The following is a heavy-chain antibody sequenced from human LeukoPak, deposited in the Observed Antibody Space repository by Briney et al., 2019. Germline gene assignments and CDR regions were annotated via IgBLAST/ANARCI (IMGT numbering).Heavy chain of an antibody. Sequence: SETLSLTCIVSGGSISSYYWSWIRQPPGKGLEWIGYIHNSGSTNYNPSLKSRVTMSVDTSKNQFSLKVSSVTAADTAVYYCARATNYYFMDVWGKGTTVTVSS. CDR3: ARATNYYFMDV. CDR2: IHNSGST. V-gene: IGHV4-59*01. J-gene: IGHJ6*03. CDR1: GGSISSYY.